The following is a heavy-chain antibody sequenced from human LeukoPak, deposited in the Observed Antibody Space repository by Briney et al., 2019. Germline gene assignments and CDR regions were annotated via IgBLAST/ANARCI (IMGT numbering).Heavy chain of an antibody. CDR2: IYYSGST. V-gene: IGHV4-59*01. D-gene: IGHD1-26*01. CDR1: GGSISSYY. CDR3: ARYIVSYPHDAFDI. J-gene: IGHJ3*02. Sequence: SETLSLTCTVSGGSISSYYWSWIRQPPGKGLEWIGYIYYSGSTSYNPSLKSRVTISVDTSKKQFSLKLSSVTAADTAFYYCARYIVSYPHDAFDIWGQGTIVTVSS.